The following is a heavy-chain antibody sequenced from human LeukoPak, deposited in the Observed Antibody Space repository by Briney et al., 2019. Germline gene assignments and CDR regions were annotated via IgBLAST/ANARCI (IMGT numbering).Heavy chain of an antibody. J-gene: IGHJ4*02. V-gene: IGHV4-34*01. CDR1: GGSFSGYY. Sequence: SETLSLTCAVYGGSFSGYYWSWIRQPPEKGLEWIGEINHSGSTNYNPSLKSRVTISVDTSKNQFSLKLSSVTAADTAVYYCARGGGYSYAPGFDYWGQGTLVTVSS. CDR2: INHSGST. D-gene: IGHD5-18*01. CDR3: ARGGGYSYAPGFDY.